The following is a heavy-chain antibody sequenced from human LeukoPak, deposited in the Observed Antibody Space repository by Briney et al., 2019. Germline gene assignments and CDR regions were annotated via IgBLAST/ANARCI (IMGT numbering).Heavy chain of an antibody. J-gene: IGHJ6*03. V-gene: IGHV4-61*09. CDR2: IYTSGTTT. Sequence: SETLSLTCTVSDDPINSGVYYWNWIRQPAGKGLEWIGHIYTSGTTTNSNPSLKSRVAISLDTSKNHFSLRLSSVTAADTAVYYCARAKKRSGRSRNFYLDVWGKGTTVTVSS. D-gene: IGHD1-26*01. CDR1: DDPINSGVYY. CDR3: ARAKKRSGRSRNFYLDV.